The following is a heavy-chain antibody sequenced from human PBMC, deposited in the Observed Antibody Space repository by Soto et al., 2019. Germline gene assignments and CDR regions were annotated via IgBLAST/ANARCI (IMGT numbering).Heavy chain of an antibody. CDR2: INHSGST. D-gene: IGHD2-15*01. Sequence: ASETLSLTCAVYGGSFSGYYWSWIRQPPGKGLEWIGEINHSGSTNYNPSLKSRVTISVDTSKNQFSLKLSSVTAADTAVYYCARGFRIPRAYGMDVWGQGTTVTVSS. CDR3: ARGFRIPRAYGMDV. CDR1: GGSFSGYY. V-gene: IGHV4-34*01. J-gene: IGHJ6*02.